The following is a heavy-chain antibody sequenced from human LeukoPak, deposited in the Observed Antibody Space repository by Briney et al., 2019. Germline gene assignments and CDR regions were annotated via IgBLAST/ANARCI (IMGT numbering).Heavy chain of an antibody. D-gene: IGHD5-18*01. CDR2: IKQDGSEK. CDR1: GFTFSSYW. Sequence: GGSLRLSCAASGFTFSSYWMSWVRQAPGKGLEWVANIKQDGSEKYYVDSVKGRFTISRDNAKNSLYLQMNSLRAEDTAVYYCARDLRRIRLSQHYYYMDVWGKGTTVTVSS. V-gene: IGHV3-7*01. CDR3: ARDLRRIRLSQHYYYMDV. J-gene: IGHJ6*03.